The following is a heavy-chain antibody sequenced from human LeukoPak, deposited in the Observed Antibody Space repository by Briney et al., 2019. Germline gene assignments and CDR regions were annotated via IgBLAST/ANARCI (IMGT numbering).Heavy chain of an antibody. CDR3: VRDDWGGLGNRNDVANFDY. D-gene: IGHD1-1*01. V-gene: IGHV1-18*01. CDR2: ISVSRGDT. J-gene: IGHJ4*02. Sequence: ASVKVSCKASGYTFNTYGMSWVRQAPGQGLEWMAWISVSRGDTQYAQKFQGRVTMTTDTYMSTAYLELRSLKSDDTAVYYCVRDDWGGLGNRNDVANFDYWGQGTLVTVSS. CDR1: GYTFNTYG.